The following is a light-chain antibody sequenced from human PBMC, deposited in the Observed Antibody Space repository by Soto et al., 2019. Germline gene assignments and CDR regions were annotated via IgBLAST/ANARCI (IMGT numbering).Light chain of an antibody. CDR1: QSVSSS. CDR2: DAP. CDR3: QQRSNWPRT. J-gene: IGKJ2*01. Sequence: EIVLTQSPATLSLSPGERATLSCRASQSVSSSLAWFQHKPGQAPRLLIYDAPNRATGIPARFSGRGSGTDFTLTISSLEAEDSAVYFCQQRSNWPRTFGQGTKLEI. V-gene: IGKV3-11*01.